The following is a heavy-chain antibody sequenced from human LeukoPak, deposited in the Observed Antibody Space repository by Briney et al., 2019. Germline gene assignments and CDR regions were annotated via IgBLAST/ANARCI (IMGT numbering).Heavy chain of an antibody. CDR1: GYTFTGYY. CDR3: ARAHFYYDFWSGYYPTYYFDY. V-gene: IGHV1-2*02. Sequence: ASVKVSCKASGYTFTGYYMHWVRQAPGQGLEWMGWINPNSGGTNYAQKFQGRVTMTRDTSISTAYMELSRLRSDDTAVYYCARAHFYYDFWSGYYPTYYFDYWGQGTLVTVSS. CDR2: INPNSGGT. D-gene: IGHD3-3*01. J-gene: IGHJ4*02.